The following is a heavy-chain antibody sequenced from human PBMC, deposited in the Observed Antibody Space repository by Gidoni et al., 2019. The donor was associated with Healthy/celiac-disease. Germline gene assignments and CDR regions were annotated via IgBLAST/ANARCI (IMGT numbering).Heavy chain of an antibody. V-gene: IGHV7-4-1*02. CDR1: GSTFTSYA. Sequence: QVQLVQSGSELKKPWASVTVSCKASGSTFTSYAMNWVRQAPGQGLEWMGWINPNTGNPTYAQGFTGRCVFSLDSSVSTAYRQISSLKAEDTAVYYCARGLLGSGSPPAVKEIDYWGQGTLVTVSS. D-gene: IGHD1-26*01. J-gene: IGHJ4*02. CDR2: INPNTGNP. CDR3: ARGLLGSGSPPAVKEIDY.